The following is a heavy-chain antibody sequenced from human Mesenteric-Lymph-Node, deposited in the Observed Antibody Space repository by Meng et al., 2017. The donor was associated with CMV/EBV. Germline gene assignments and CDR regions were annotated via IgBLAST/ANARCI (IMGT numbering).Heavy chain of an antibody. CDR2: ISYTGST. CDR3: ATDGRFVQGAFDI. J-gene: IGHJ3*02. V-gene: IGHV4-39*07. CDR1: GGSISSSFHS. D-gene: IGHD6-6*01. Sequence: SETLSLTCIVSGGSISSSFHSWAWIRQPPGKGLEWIGNISYTGSTNYNSSLKSRLTMSVDTSKNQLSLRLTSLTAADTAVYYCATDGRFVQGAFDIWGQGTMVTVSS.